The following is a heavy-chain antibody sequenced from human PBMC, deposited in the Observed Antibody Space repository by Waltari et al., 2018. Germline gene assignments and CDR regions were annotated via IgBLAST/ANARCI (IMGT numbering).Heavy chain of an antibody. CDR1: GGSIRSGDYY. CDR2: IYYGGAP. CDR3: AGGGGGVRGARALSY. V-gene: IGHV4-30-4*01. D-gene: IGHD3-10*01. J-gene: IGHJ4*02. Sequence: QVQLQESGPGLVKPSQTLSLTCAVSGGSIRSGDYYWSWPRQPPGKGRGWFGYIYYGGAPNSTPSLKIGVTIALATSENQFSLKLSSVTPAARAGYTWAGGGGGVRGARALSYWGQGTLVTVSS.